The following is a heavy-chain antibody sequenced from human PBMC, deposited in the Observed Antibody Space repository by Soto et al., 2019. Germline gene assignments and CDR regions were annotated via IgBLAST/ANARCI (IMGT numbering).Heavy chain of an antibody. V-gene: IGHV3-15*07. J-gene: IGHJ4*02. CDR1: GFNFSNAW. Sequence: PGGSMRLSCAASGFNFSNAWMNWVRKAPGKGLEWVGRIKSKTDGGTTDYAAPVKGRFTISRDDSKNTLYLQMNSLKTEDTAVYYCTTLDLSQITMIVVRDYWGQGTLVTVSS. CDR3: TTLDLSQITMIVVRDY. CDR2: IKSKTDGGTT. D-gene: IGHD3-22*01.